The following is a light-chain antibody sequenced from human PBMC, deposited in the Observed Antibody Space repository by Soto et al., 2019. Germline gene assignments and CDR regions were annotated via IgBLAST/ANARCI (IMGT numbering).Light chain of an antibody. J-gene: IGKJ5*01. CDR1: QSVNSN. V-gene: IGKV3-20*01. Sequence: EIGMTQSPATLSLSPGERATLSCRASQSVNSNLAWYQQKAGQAPRLLIYGTSSRATGIPDRFSGSGAGTDFTLTISRLEPEDFAVYYCQQYGSSPPSSTFGQGTRLEI. CDR2: GTS. CDR3: QQYGSSPPSST.